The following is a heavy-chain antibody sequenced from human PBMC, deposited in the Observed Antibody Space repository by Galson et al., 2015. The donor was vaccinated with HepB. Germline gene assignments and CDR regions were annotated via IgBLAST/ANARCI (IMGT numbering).Heavy chain of an antibody. J-gene: IGHJ5*02. D-gene: IGHD4-17*01. Sequence: SVKVSCKASGYTFTGYYMHWVRQAPGQGLEWMGWINPNSGGTNYAQKFQGRVTMTRDTSISTAYMELSRLRSDDTAVYYCARDPGPTVTTSLMANWFDPWGQGTLVTVSS. CDR2: INPNSGGT. V-gene: IGHV1-2*02. CDR1: GYTFTGYY. CDR3: ARDPGPTVTTSLMANWFDP.